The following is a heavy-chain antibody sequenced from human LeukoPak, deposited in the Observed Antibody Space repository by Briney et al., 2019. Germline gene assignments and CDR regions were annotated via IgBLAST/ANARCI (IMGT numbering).Heavy chain of an antibody. J-gene: IGHJ4*02. Sequence: ASVKVSCKASGGTFSSYAISWVRQAPGQRLEWMGWINAGNGNTKYSQKFQGRVTITRDTSASTAYMELSSLRSEDTAVYYCARDGLSGWYDYWGQGTLVTVSS. D-gene: IGHD6-19*01. CDR3: ARDGLSGWYDY. CDR1: GGTFSSYA. CDR2: INAGNGNT. V-gene: IGHV1-3*01.